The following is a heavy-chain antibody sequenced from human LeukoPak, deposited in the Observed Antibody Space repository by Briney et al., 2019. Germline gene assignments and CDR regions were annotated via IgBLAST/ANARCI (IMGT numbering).Heavy chain of an antibody. CDR3: TKGLDIYGLYGIDV. CDR2: VSGGGDRT. Sequence: GGSLRLSCSASGFTYSRYAMTWVRQAPGKGLQWVSAVSGGGDRTYYADSVKGRFTISKDNAKNTLYLQMYNLRAEDTAIYYCTKGLDIYGLYGIDVWGQGTTVIVSS. CDR1: GFTYSRYA. J-gene: IGHJ6*02. D-gene: IGHD5-12*01. V-gene: IGHV3-23*01.